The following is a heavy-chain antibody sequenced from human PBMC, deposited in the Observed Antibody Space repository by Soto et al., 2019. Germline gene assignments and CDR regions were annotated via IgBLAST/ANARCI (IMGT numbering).Heavy chain of an antibody. CDR1: GGSISTYY. CDR2: IYASGST. D-gene: IGHD2-2*01. J-gene: IGHJ4*02. V-gene: IGHV4-4*07. Sequence: SETLSLTCTVSGGSISTYYWSWIRQPAGKGLEWIGRIYASGSTNYNPSLKSRVTMSVATSKNQFSLKLSSVTAADTAVYYCARGGMVIIPTATAFDYWGQGTLVTVSS. CDR3: ARGGMVIIPTATAFDY.